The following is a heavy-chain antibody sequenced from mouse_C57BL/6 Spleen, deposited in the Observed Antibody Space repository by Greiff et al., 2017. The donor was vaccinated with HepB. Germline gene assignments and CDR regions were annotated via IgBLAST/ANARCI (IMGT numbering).Heavy chain of an antibody. CDR3: ARYGNYEMDY. D-gene: IGHD2-1*01. CDR2: IDPSDSET. CDR1: GYTFTSYW. V-gene: IGHV1-52*01. Sequence: QVQLQQPGAELVRPGSSVKLSCKASGYTFTSYWMHWVKQRPIQGLEWIGNIDPSDSETHYNQKFKDKATLTVDKSSSTAYMQLSSLTSEDSAVYYCARYGNYEMDYWGQGTSVTVSS. J-gene: IGHJ4*01.